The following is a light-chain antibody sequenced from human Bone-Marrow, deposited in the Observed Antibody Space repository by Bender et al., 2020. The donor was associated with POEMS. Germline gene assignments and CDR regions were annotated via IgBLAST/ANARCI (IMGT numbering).Light chain of an antibody. CDR3: SSNTKTYTKV. CDR1: SSDVGGFSY. CDR2: DVN. J-gene: IGLJ3*02. Sequence: QSALTQPASVSGSPGQSITISCAGTSSDVGGFSYVSWYQQHPGKVPKLLIYDVNIRPSGVSNRFSGSKSGNTASLTISGLQAEDEGDYYCSSNTKTYTKVFGGGTKLTVL. V-gene: IGLV2-14*03.